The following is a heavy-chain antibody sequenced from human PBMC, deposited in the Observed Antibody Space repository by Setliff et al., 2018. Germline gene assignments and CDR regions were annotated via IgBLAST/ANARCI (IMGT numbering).Heavy chain of an antibody. Sequence: SETLSLTCAVSGYSISSGYFWGWIRQPPGKGLEWIGSIYHSGKTYYNPSLKSRVTLSVDTSKNQFSLKLSSVTAADTAVYYCARVLNWFDPWGQGTLVTVSS. J-gene: IGHJ5*02. CDR1: GYSISSGYF. CDR2: IYHSGKT. CDR3: ARVLNWFDP. D-gene: IGHD2-8*01. V-gene: IGHV4-38-2*01.